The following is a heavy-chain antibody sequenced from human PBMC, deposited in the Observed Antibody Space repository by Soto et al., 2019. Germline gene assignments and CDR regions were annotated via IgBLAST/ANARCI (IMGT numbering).Heavy chain of an antibody. CDR1: GDSVSGVGFH. J-gene: IGHJ4*02. Sequence: SETLSLTCTVSGDSVSGVGFHWAWLRRPPGKGLEWIGYIYNGGSTYYRPSLESRMHMSLGATRNHYSLRLTSVTAADTAVYFCARAPVGLDTISYFDYWGQGKLVTVSS. CDR2: IYNGGST. CDR3: ARAPVGLDTISYFDY. D-gene: IGHD3-3*01. V-gene: IGHV4-30-4*01.